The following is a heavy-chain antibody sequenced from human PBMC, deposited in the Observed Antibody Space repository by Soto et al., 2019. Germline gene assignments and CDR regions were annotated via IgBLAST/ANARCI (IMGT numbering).Heavy chain of an antibody. D-gene: IGHD3-22*01. J-gene: IGHJ4*02. CDR1: GYSFTSYW. Sequence: GESLKISCKGSGYSFTSYWIGWVRQMPGKGLEWMGIIYPGDSDTRYSPSFQGQVTISADKSISTAYLQWSSLKASDTAMYYCASQAVRFYDSSGCYYDYWGQGTMVTVSS. CDR2: IYPGDSDT. V-gene: IGHV5-51*01. CDR3: ASQAVRFYDSSGCYYDY.